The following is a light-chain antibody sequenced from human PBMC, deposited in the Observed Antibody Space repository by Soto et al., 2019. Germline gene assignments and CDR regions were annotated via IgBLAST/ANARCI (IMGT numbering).Light chain of an antibody. J-gene: IGKJ1*01. Sequence: EIVLTQSPGTLSLSAGERATLSCRASQTVSSNYLAWYQQKPGQPPRLLISDASSRATGIPDRFIGSGSGTYFTLTISSLEPEDFAVYYCQHYGRSPPSWTFGQGTKVEIK. CDR2: DAS. V-gene: IGKV3-20*01. CDR1: QTVSSNY. CDR3: QHYGRSPPSWT.